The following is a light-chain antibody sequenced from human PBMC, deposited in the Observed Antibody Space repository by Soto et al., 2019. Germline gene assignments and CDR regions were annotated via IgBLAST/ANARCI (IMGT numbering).Light chain of an antibody. CDR3: QVWDSSSDHRVV. CDR2: DDG. V-gene: IGLV3-21*02. Sequence: SYELTQAPSVSVAPGQTARITCGGNNIATKSVHWYQQKPGQAPVLVVHDDGDRPSGIPERFSGSNSGNTATLTITRVEAGDEADYHCQVWDSSSDHRVVFGGGTRVTVL. J-gene: IGLJ2*01. CDR1: NIATKS.